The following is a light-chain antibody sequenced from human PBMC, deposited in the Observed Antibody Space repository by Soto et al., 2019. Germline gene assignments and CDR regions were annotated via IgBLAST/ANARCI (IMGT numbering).Light chain of an antibody. V-gene: IGKV3-20*01. CDR1: QSVSIY. CDR3: HQYDSWT. CDR2: GAS. Sequence: EIVLTQSPATLSLSPGERATLSCRASQSVSIYLAWYQQKPGQAPRLLIYGASSRATGIPDRFSGSGSGTDFTLTISRLEPEDFAVYYCHQYDSWTFGQGTKVEIK. J-gene: IGKJ1*01.